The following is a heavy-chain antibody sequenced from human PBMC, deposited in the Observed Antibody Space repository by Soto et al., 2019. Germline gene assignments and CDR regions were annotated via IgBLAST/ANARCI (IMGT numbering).Heavy chain of an antibody. D-gene: IGHD1-7*01. V-gene: IGHV4-4*02. CDR1: GGAFTSNNW. CDR3: ARRDPGTSVDY. CDR2: IYRTGST. J-gene: IGHJ4*02. Sequence: QVQLQESGPGLVKPSGTLSLTCAVSGGAFTSNNWWTWVRQPPGQGLEWLGEIYRTGSTNYNPPLKCRVTISLDTSENQFSLKVTSRTAADTAVYYCARRDPGTSVDYWGKGTLVTVSS.